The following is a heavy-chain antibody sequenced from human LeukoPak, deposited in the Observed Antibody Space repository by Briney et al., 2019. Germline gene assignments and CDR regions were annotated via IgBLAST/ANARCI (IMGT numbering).Heavy chain of an antibody. CDR2: ISYDGSNK. D-gene: IGHD3-10*01. CDR3: ARGHYGSGIHQGAFDI. CDR1: GFTFSSYA. Sequence: GGSLRLSCAGSGFTFSSYAMHWVRRAPGKGLEWVAVISYDGSNKYYADSGKGRFTISRDNSKNTLYVQMNSLRAEDTAVYYCARGHYGSGIHQGAFDIWGQGTIVTVSS. V-gene: IGHV3-30*04. J-gene: IGHJ3*02.